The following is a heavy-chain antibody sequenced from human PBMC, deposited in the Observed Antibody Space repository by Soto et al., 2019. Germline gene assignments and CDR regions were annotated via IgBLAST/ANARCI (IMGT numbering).Heavy chain of an antibody. Sequence: QITLKESGPTLVKPTQTLTLTCTFSGFSLSTSGVGVGWIRQPPGKALEWLALIYWDDDKRYSPSLKSRLTITKDTSKTQVVLTMTNMDPVDTATYYCARRFWSGYYDYWGQGTLVTVSS. D-gene: IGHD3-3*01. CDR3: ARRFWSGYYDY. CDR2: IYWDDDK. CDR1: GFSLSTSGVG. J-gene: IGHJ4*02. V-gene: IGHV2-5*02.